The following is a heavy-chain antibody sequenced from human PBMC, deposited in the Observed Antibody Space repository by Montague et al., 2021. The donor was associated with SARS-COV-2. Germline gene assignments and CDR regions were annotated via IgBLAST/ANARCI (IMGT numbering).Heavy chain of an antibody. J-gene: IGHJ3*02. D-gene: IGHD4-23*01. V-gene: IGHV4-39*01. CDR3: ARLRGDYGGTYDTFDI. CDR2: IYYSGST. Sequence: SETLSLTCTVSGGSISSRSYYWGWIRQPPGKGLEWIGSIYYSGSTYYNPSLKSRVTISVDTSKNQFSLKLSSVTAADTAEYYCARLRGDYGGTYDTFDIWGQGTMVTVSS. CDR1: GGSISSRSYY.